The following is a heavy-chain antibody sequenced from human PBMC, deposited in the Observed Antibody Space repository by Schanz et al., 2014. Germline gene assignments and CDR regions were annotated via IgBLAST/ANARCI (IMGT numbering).Heavy chain of an antibody. J-gene: IGHJ4*02. CDR3: ALREKPYGPFAS. CDR2: IYYSGNT. CDR1: GGSISSGGYS. V-gene: IGHV4-30-2*06. D-gene: IGHD3-10*01. Sequence: LQLQESGSGLMKPSQTLSLTCAVSGGSISSGGYSWNWIRRSPRKGLEWIGYIYYSGNTYYNPSLKSRVTISVDRSKNQFSLRRDSVTAADTAVYYCALREKPYGPFASWGQGALVTVSS.